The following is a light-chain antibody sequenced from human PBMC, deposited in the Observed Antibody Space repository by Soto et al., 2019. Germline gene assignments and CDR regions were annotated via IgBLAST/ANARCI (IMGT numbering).Light chain of an antibody. CDR1: QTISTN. CDR2: GAS. CDR3: QQYNAWPPYT. J-gene: IGKJ2*01. V-gene: IGKV3-15*01. Sequence: EVVMTQSPATLSVSPGERATLSCRASQTISTNLAWYQQKPGQAPRLLIYGASTRATDIPARFSGSGSGTEFTFTISSLQSEDVAVYYCQQYNAWPPYTFGQGTKLQIK.